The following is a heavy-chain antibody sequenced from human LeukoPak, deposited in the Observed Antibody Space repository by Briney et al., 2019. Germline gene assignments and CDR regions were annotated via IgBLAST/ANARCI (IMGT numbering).Heavy chain of an antibody. D-gene: IGHD3-16*02. J-gene: IGHJ3*02. CDR1: GYSFTTYW. Sequence: GESLMISCKGSGYSFTTYWIAWVRQMPGKGLEWMGIMYPGDSQTRYSPSFRGHLTISADRSISTAYLQWSSLKASDTAMYYCARRRPYYDYVWGSYRSGRGAFDIWGQGTMVTVSS. CDR2: MYPGDSQT. V-gene: IGHV5-51*01. CDR3: ARRRPYYDYVWGSYRSGRGAFDI.